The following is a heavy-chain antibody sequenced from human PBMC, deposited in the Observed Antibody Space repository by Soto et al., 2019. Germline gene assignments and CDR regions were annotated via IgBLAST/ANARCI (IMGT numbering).Heavy chain of an antibody. V-gene: IGHV4-39*01. J-gene: IGHJ6*02. CDR2: IYYSGST. Sequence: SETLSLTCTVSGGSISSSSYYWGWIRQPPGKGLEWIGSIYYSGSTYYNPSLKSRVTISVDTSKNQFSLKLSSVTAADTAVYYCARINWGLSYYYGMDVWGQGTTVTVSS. CDR1: GGSISSSSYY. D-gene: IGHD7-27*01. CDR3: ARINWGLSYYYGMDV.